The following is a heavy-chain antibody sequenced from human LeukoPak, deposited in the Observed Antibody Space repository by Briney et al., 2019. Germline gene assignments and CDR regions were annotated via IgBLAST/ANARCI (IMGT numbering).Heavy chain of an antibody. CDR2: TYHRGNT. J-gene: IGHJ4*02. CDR1: GYSISSGYY. Sequence: KPSETLSLTCTVSGYSISSGYYWGWIRQPPGKGLEWIGTTYHRGNTYYNPSLKSRVTISVDTSKNQFSLKLSSVTAADTAVYYCARSEYYYDSSGYYSTPYFDYWGQGTLVTVSS. V-gene: IGHV4-38-2*02. D-gene: IGHD3-22*01. CDR3: ARSEYYYDSSGYYSTPYFDY.